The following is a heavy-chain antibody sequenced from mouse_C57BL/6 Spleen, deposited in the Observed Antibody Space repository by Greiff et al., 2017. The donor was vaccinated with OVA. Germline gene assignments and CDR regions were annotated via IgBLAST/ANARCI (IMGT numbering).Heavy chain of an antibody. V-gene: IGHV8-12*01. CDR1: GFSLSTSGMG. D-gene: IGHD1-1*01. CDR3: AQRAHCYGSSYWYVDV. Sequence: QVTLKVSGPGLLQPSQSLSLSCSFSGFSLSTSGMGVSRIRQPPGLGLEWLAHIYWDDDKCYHPSLKNRLTSTEDTTRNQVFLKITSEYTADTATYYVAQRAHCYGSSYWYVDVWGTGTTGTVSS. CDR2: IYWDDDK. J-gene: IGHJ1*03.